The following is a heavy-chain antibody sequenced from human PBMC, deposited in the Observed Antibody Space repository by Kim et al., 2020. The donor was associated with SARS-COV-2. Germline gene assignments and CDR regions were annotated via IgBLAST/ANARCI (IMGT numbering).Heavy chain of an antibody. Sequence: ASVKVSCKASGYTFTGYYMHWVRQAPGQGLEWMGRINPNSGGTNYAQKFQARVTMTRDTSISPAYMDLSGLRSDDTAVYYCAPTKSVEYSSSSAWFDPWG. CDR2: INPNSGGT. D-gene: IGHD6-6*01. V-gene: IGHV1-2*06. CDR1: GYTFTGYY. J-gene: IGHJ5*02. CDR3: APTKSVEYSSSSAWFDP.